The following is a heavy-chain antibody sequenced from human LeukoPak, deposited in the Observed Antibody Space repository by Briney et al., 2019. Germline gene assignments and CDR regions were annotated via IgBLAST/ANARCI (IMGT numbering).Heavy chain of an antibody. J-gene: IGHJ4*02. Sequence: GGSLRLSCAASGFTFSSYSMNWVRQAPGKGLEWVSSISSSSSHIYYADSVKGRFTISRDNAKNSLYLQMNSLRAEDTAVYYCARDPGGWYEFDYWGQGTLVTVSP. CDR3: ARDPGGWYEFDY. CDR1: GFTFSSYS. V-gene: IGHV3-21*01. CDR2: ISSSSSHI. D-gene: IGHD6-19*01.